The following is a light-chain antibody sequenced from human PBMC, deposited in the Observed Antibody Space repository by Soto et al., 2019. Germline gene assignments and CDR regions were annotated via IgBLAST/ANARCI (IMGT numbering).Light chain of an antibody. V-gene: IGLV2-8*01. Sequence: LTHPPPASGSPGQSVTISCPGTSSTVAGHHYSSWSQQHPGKAPKLRIYGVTKRPSGVPDRCSGSKAGNTAALTVSGLQAEDEADYYCSSIAGSNNYVCGTGTKVTVL. CDR2: GVT. CDR3: SSIAGSNNYV. CDR1: SSTVAGHHY. J-gene: IGLJ1*01.